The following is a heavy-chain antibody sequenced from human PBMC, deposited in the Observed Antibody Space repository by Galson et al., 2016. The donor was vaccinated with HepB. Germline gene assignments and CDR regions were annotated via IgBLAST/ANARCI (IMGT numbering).Heavy chain of an antibody. V-gene: IGHV3-43D*03. D-gene: IGHD3-9*01. CDR2: ISWDGYTT. J-gene: IGHJ3*02. Sequence: SLRLSCAASGFTFENFAMHWVRQPPGKSLEWVSLISWDGYTTYFADSVKGRFTISRDNTKNSLHLQMNSLRAEDTALYYCVKDLLTGYLTLRVEFGAFDIWGQGTMVTVSS. CDR1: GFTFENFA. CDR3: VKDLLTGYLTLRVEFGAFDI.